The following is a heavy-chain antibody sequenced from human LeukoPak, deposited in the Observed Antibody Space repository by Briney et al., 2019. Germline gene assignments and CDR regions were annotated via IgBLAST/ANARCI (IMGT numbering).Heavy chain of an antibody. CDR1: GFTVSYHG. J-gene: IGHJ6*02. Sequence: PGRSLRLSCAAPGFTVSYHGREWVRQAPGKGLERVVDIWYDGRNKTYAASVNGRFTISRDNSKGKLYLQMNRLKTEDTAVYYCARDHGSGSPPYVMDVWGQGTTVTVSS. CDR3: ARDHGSGSPPYVMDV. D-gene: IGHD6-19*01. CDR2: IWYDGRNK. V-gene: IGHV3-33*01.